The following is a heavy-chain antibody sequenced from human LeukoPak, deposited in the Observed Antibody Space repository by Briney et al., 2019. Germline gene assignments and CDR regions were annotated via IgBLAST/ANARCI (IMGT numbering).Heavy chain of an antibody. V-gene: IGHV3-23*01. CDR1: EFTFSSYA. D-gene: IGHD5-12*01. J-gene: IGHJ3*02. Sequence: GGSLRLSCAASEFTFSSYAMSWVRQAPGKGLEWVSTISSSGSTYYGDSVKGRFTISRDNSKNTRYLQMDSLRAEDTAICYCAKIRGYSGYDLTSAFDIWGQGTMVTVSS. CDR3: AKIRGYSGYDLTSAFDI. CDR2: ISSSGST.